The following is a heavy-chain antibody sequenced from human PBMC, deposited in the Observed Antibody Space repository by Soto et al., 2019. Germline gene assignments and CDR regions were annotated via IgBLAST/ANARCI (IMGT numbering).Heavy chain of an antibody. D-gene: IGHD5-18*01. CDR1: GGTFSSYA. V-gene: IGHV1-69*13. Sequence: ASVNVSCKASGGTFSSYAISWVRQAPGKGREWMGGIIYIFGTANYAQKFQGRVTITVDESTSTSYMELSSLLSGDTAVYYCARYRGKYSSRAPEYYFDYWGQGTLVTVSS. CDR3: ARYRGKYSSRAPEYYFDY. J-gene: IGHJ4*02. CDR2: IIYIFGTA.